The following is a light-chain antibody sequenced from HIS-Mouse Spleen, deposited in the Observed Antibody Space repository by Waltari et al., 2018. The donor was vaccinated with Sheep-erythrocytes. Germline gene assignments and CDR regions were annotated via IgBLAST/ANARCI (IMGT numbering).Light chain of an antibody. CDR1: SSDVGGYNL. V-gene: IGLV2-11*01. CDR3: CSYAGSYNHV. CDR2: DVS. J-gene: IGLJ1*01. Sequence: QSALTQPRSVSGSPGQSVTISCTGTSSDVGGYNLVPWYPQHPGKAPKLMIYDVSKRPSGVPDRFSGSKSGNTASLTISGLQAEDEADYYCCSYAGSYNHVFATGTKVTVL.